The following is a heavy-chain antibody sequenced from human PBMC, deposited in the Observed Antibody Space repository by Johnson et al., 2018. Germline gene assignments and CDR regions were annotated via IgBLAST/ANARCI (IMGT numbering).Heavy chain of an antibody. V-gene: IGHV3-23*04. CDR2: ISGSGGST. Sequence: VQLVESGGGLVQPGGSLRLSCAASGFTFSSYAMSWVRQAPGKGLEWVSAISGSGGSTYYADSVKGRFTISRDNSKNTLFLQMNSLRAEDTAEYYCAKDQGVVVAATTEVWGKGTMVTVSS. CDR3: AKDQGVVVAATTEV. J-gene: IGHJ6*04. CDR1: GFTFSSYA. D-gene: IGHD2-15*01.